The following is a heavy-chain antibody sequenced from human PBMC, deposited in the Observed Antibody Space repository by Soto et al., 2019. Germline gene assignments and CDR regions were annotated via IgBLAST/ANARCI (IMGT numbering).Heavy chain of an antibody. D-gene: IGHD2-15*01. CDR3: ASNVLGYCSGGSCYGINDY. CDR2: IIPIFGTA. J-gene: IGHJ4*02. V-gene: IGHV1-69*06. Sequence: RHSTGQGLEWMGGIIPIFGTANYAQKFQGRVTITADKSTSTAYMELSSLRSEDTAVYYCASNVLGYCSGGSCYGINDYWGQGPLVTVYS.